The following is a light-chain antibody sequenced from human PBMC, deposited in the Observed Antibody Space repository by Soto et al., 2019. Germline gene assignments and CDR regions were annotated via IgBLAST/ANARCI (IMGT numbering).Light chain of an antibody. CDR1: TSDVGAYNY. V-gene: IGLV2-14*03. CDR2: DVS. Sequence: QSALTQPASVSGSPGQSITISCTGTTSDVGAYNYVSWYQQYPGRAPKLIIYDVSNRPSGVSNRFSGSKSGNTASLTISGLQAEDEADYYCCSYTSSVTVSFGGGTKVTVL. CDR3: CSYTSSVTVS. J-gene: IGLJ3*02.